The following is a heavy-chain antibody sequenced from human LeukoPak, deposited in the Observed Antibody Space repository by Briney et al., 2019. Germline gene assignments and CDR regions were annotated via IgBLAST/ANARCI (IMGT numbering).Heavy chain of an antibody. Sequence: ASVKVSCKVSGYTLTELSMHWVRQAPGKGLEWMGGFDPEDGETIYAQKLQGRVTMTEDTSTDTAYMELSSLRSEDTAVYYCATLLRRGPPLYYYYYYGMDVWGQGTTVTVSS. D-gene: IGHD1-26*01. CDR2: FDPEDGET. CDR1: GYTLTELS. J-gene: IGHJ6*02. V-gene: IGHV1-24*01. CDR3: ATLLRRGPPLYYYYYYGMDV.